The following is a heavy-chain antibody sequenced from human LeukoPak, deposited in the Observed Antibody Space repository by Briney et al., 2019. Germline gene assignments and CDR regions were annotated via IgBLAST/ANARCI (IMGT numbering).Heavy chain of an antibody. CDR3: ARDGAMDV. Sequence: ASVKVSCKASGYTFSGYYIHWVRQAPGQGLEWMGWINPNSGGTKYAQNFQGRVTMTRDTSISTAYMGLSRLRSDDTAVYYCARDGAMDVWGQGTTVTVSS. CDR2: INPNSGGT. CDR1: GYTFSGYY. D-gene: IGHD1-26*01. V-gene: IGHV1-2*02. J-gene: IGHJ6*02.